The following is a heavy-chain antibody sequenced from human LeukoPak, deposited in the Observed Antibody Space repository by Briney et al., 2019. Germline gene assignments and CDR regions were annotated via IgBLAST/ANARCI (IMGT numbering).Heavy chain of an antibody. J-gene: IGHJ4*02. Sequence: GGSLRLSCAASGFTFNNYGMHWVRQAPGQGLEWAAFIRYDGSNKYYADSVKGRFTISRDNSKNTLYLQMNSLRPEDTAVYYCAKDPVRRGYSYGNFDYWGQGTLVTVSS. CDR3: AKDPVRRGYSYGNFDY. V-gene: IGHV3-30*02. D-gene: IGHD5-18*01. CDR1: GFTFNNYG. CDR2: IRYDGSNK.